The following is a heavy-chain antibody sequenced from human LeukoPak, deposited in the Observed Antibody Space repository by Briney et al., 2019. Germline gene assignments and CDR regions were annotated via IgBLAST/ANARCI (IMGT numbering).Heavy chain of an antibody. J-gene: IGHJ5*02. CDR2: IYPGDSDT. CDR3: ARLGRLRFLEWSLNSGGWFDP. D-gene: IGHD3-3*01. Sequence: GESLKISCKGSGYSFTSYWTGWVRQMPGKGLEWMGIIYPGDSDTRYSPSFQGQVTISADKSISTAYLQWSSLKASDTAMYYCARLGRLRFLEWSLNSGGWFDPWGQGTLVTVSS. V-gene: IGHV5-51*01. CDR1: GYSFTSYW.